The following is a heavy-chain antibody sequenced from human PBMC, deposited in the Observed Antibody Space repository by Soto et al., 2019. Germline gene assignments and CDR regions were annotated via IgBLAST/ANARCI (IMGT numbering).Heavy chain of an antibody. CDR2: ISYTGST. CDR3: ATGGGWLHNSYIRGLYFDY. J-gene: IGHJ4*02. D-gene: IGHD3-3*02. CDR1: GGSISSYY. V-gene: IGHV4-59*01. Sequence: PSETLSLTCTVSGGSISSYYWSWIRKSPGKSLEWIASISYTGSTTHNPSLKSRVTLSVDTSKNQFSLSLTSVTPADTAAYYCATGGGWLHNSYIRGLYFDYWGQGVLVTVSS.